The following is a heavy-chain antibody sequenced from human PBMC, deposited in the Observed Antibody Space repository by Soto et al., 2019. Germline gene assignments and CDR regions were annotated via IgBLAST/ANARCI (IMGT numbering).Heavy chain of an antibody. CDR1: GFTFSSYA. D-gene: IGHD6-13*01. J-gene: IGHJ4*02. V-gene: IGHV3-30-3*01. CDR3: AREEGDSSSWYFDY. Sequence: QVQLVESGGGVVQPGRSLRLSCAASGFTFSSYAMHWVRQAPGKGLEWVAVISYDGSNKYYADSVKGRVTISRDNSKNTLYLQMNSLRAEETAVYYCAREEGDSSSWYFDYWGQGTLVTVSS. CDR2: ISYDGSNK.